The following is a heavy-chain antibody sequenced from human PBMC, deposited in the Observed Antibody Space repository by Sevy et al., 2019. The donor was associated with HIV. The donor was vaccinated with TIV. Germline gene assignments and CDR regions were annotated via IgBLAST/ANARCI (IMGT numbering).Heavy chain of an antibody. J-gene: IGHJ4*02. CDR2: IIPIFGTA. D-gene: IGHD6-13*01. Sequence: ASVKGSCKASGGTFSSYAISWVRQAPGQGLEWMGGIIPIFGTANYAQKFQGRVTITADESTSTAYMELSTLRSEDTAVYYCARSPGIAAAAFDYWGQGTLVTVSS. V-gene: IGHV1-69*13. CDR1: GGTFSSYA. CDR3: ARSPGIAAAAFDY.